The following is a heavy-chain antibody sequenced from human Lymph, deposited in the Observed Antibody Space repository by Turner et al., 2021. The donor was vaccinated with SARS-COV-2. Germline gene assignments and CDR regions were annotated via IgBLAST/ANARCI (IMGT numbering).Heavy chain of an antibody. V-gene: IGHV5-51*01. Sequence: EVQLVQSGAAVERLGESLETSCRGSGYILTSYWIGRVRQMPGKGLEWMGIICPGGSDTYYGPSLQGQVTISADKSNSTAYLQRSSLKAEDTALYYCARGECGGGYEHIDYWGQGTLVTVSS. J-gene: IGHJ4*02. CDR1: GYILTSYW. D-gene: IGHD2-21*01. CDR3: ARGECGGGYEHIDY. CDR2: ICPGGSDT.